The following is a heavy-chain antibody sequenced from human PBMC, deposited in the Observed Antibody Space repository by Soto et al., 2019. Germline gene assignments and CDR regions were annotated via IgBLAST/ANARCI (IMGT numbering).Heavy chain of an antibody. J-gene: IGHJ4*02. D-gene: IGHD3-22*01. V-gene: IGHV1-69*06. CDR3: NYYDSSGSRTSVDY. CDR1: GGTFSSYA. Sequence: ASVKVSCKASGGTFSSYAISWVRQAPGQGLEWMGGIIPIFGTANYAQKFQGRVTITADKSTSTAYMELSSLRSEDTAVYYCNYYDSSGSRTSVDYWGQGTLVTVS. CDR2: IIPIFGTA.